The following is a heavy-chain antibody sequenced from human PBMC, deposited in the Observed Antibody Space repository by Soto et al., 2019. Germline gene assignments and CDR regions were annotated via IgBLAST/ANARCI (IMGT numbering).Heavy chain of an antibody. CDR3: ARESEDLTSNFDY. V-gene: IGHV3-21*01. J-gene: IGHJ4*02. CDR1: GFAFSRYS. Sequence: GSLRLSCAASGFAFSRYSMNWVRQAPGKGLEWVSSISSTTNYIYYADSMKGRFTVSRDNAKNSVYLDMNSLSAEDTAVYYCARESEDLTSNFDYWGQGTLVTVSS. CDR2: ISSTTNYI.